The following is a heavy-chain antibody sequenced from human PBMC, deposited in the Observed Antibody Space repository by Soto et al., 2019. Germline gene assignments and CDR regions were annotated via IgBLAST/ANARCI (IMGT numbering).Heavy chain of an antibody. CDR1: GGSISSYY. V-gene: IGHV4-59*01. J-gene: IGHJ3*02. CDR3: ARGGVVVDDDGAFDI. CDR2: IYYSGST. Sequence: SETLSLTCTVSGGSISSYYWSWIRQPPGKGLEWIGYIYYSGSTNYNPSLKSRVTISVDTSKNQFSLKLSSVTAADTAVYYCARGGVVVDDDGAFDIWGQGTMVTVSS. D-gene: IGHD3-22*01.